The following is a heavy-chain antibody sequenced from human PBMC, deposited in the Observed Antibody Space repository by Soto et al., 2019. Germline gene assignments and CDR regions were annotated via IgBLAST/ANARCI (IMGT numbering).Heavy chain of an antibody. D-gene: IGHD3-3*01. V-gene: IGHV3-74*01. CDR3: GAVFAQ. CDR2: IDNQGDRT. CDR1: GFTFTNYW. Sequence: EVQVVESGGGLVQPGGSLRLSCAASGFTFTNYWMNWVRQVPGQGLVWVSRIDNQGDRTSYADFVKGRITISRDNAKKTLYLQMESLRVEDTAMYNCGAVFAQWGYGKMVNVSS. J-gene: IGHJ3*01.